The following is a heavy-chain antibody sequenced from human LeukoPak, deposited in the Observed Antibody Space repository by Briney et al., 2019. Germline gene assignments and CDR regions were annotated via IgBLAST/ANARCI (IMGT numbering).Heavy chain of an antibody. J-gene: IGHJ4*02. CDR2: IGGNVGST. CDR1: GFTFTTAW. Sequence: GGSLRLSCAASGFTFTTAWMSWIRQAPGKGLEWVSGIGGNVGSTYYADSVKGRFTVSRDNSKNTLYLQMNSLRAEDTAVYYCAKDIYGDYGGFDYWGQGTLVTVSS. CDR3: AKDIYGDYGGFDY. D-gene: IGHD4-17*01. V-gene: IGHV3-23*01.